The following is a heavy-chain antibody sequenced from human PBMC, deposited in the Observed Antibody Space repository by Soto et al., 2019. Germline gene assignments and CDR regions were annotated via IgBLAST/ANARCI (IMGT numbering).Heavy chain of an antibody. Sequence: EVQLVESGGGLVQPGGSLRLSCAASGFTFSTYAMQWVRQAPGKGLEFVSSISSNGGTTNYAYSVKGRFTISRDNSRDTLYLQMGILRPEDKAVYYCARDGRAMNDYWGQGTLVTVSS. V-gene: IGHV3-64*01. D-gene: IGHD5-18*01. CDR2: ISSNGGTT. J-gene: IGHJ4*02. CDR1: GFTFSTYA. CDR3: ARDGRAMNDY.